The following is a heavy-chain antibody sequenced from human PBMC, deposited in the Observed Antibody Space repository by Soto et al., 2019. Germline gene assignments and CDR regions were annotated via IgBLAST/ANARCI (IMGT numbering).Heavy chain of an antibody. J-gene: IGHJ3*02. CDR1: GGSISSYD. D-gene: IGHD5-12*01. V-gene: IGHV4-59*01. CDR2: IYYSGST. CDR3: ARDKGRWLQWSPDNDAFDI. Sequence: SETLSLTCTVSGGSISSYDWSWIRQPPGKGLEWIGYIYYSGSTNYNPSLKSRVTISVDTSKNQFSLKLSSVTAADTAVYYCARDKGRWLQWSPDNDAFDIWGQGTMVTVSS.